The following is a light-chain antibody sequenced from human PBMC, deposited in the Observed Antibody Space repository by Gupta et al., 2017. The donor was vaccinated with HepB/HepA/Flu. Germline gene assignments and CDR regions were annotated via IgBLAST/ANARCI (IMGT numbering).Light chain of an antibody. V-gene: IGKV3-11*01. Sequence: EIELTPSPATLSLSPGERATLSCGASQSISYFLAWYQQKPGKAPRLLIYGASNRASGIPSRFSGSGSGTDFTLTISSLQPEDFAIYYCQQGSNCPCAFGPGTTVDIK. CDR2: GAS. J-gene: IGKJ3*01. CDR3: QQGSNCPCA. CDR1: QSISYF.